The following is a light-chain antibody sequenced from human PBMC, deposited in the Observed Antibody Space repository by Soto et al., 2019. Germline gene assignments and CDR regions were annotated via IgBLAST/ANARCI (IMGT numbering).Light chain of an antibody. Sequence: DLQMTQSPSSVSASVGDRVTITCRASQAINRYLAWYQQKPGKAPNLLIYTTSSLQSGVPSRFSGSGSGTDFTLTISSLEPEDFGTYYRLQRNRFRLTFGGGTKVEIK. CDR1: QAINRY. J-gene: IGKJ4*01. V-gene: IGKV1-12*01. CDR3: LQRNRFRLT. CDR2: TTS.